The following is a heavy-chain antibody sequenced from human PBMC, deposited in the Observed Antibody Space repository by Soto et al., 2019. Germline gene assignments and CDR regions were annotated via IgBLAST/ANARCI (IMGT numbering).Heavy chain of an antibody. D-gene: IGHD6-19*01. J-gene: IGHJ4*02. CDR1: AFIFNDHY. Sequence: QVRLVESGGGSVKPGGPLRLSCEASAFIFNDHYMSWIRQAPGKGLEWVAYISSSGSTVYYAGSVEGRFTISRDNFKNSLFLQMDSLTADDTAVYYGARGLRSSYTSGWFFDFWGQGTLVTVSS. CDR2: ISSSGSTV. V-gene: IGHV3-11*01. CDR3: ARGLRSSYTSGWFFDF.